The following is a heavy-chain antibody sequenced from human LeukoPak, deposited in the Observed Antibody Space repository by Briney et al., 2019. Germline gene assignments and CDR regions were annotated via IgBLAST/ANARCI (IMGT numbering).Heavy chain of an antibody. D-gene: IGHD3-22*01. CDR3: ARGPGPADDGGGYCFDY. J-gene: IGHJ4*02. CDR2: INPSGGST. Sequence: ASVKVSCKASGYTFTSYYLYWVRQAPGQGLEWMGVINPSGGSTSSAQKFQGRVTMTRDTSTSTVYMELRSLRSEDTAVYYCARGPGPADDGGGYCFDYWGQGTLVTVSS. CDR1: GYTFTSYY. V-gene: IGHV1-46*01.